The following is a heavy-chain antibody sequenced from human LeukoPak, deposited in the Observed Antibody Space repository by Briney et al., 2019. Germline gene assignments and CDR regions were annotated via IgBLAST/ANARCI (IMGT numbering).Heavy chain of an antibody. CDR2: IKEDGSEK. D-gene: IGHD1-14*01. CDR1: GFTFSTYW. CDR3: ARIRNYYYFDY. V-gene: IGHV3-7*01. J-gene: IGHJ4*02. Sequence: GGSLRLSCAASGFTFSTYWMSWVRQAPGKGLEWVANIKEDGSEKYYVDSVKGRFTISRDNAKNSLYLQMNSLRAEDTAVYYCARIRNYYYFDYWGQGTLVTVSS.